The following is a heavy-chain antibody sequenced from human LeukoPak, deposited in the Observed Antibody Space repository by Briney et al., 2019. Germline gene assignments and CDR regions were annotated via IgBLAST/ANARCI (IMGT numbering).Heavy chain of an antibody. CDR2: IWYDGSNK. Sequence: GGSLRLSCAASGFTFSSYGMHWVRQAPGKGLEWVAVIWYDGSNKYYADSVKGRFTISRDNSKNTLYLQMNSLRAEDTAVYYCAKPSRFWSGYSYPXVDFXXWGQGTLVTVX. D-gene: IGHD3-3*01. CDR3: AKPSRFWSGYSYPXVDFXX. CDR1: GFTFSSYG. V-gene: IGHV3-33*06. J-gene: IGHJ4*02.